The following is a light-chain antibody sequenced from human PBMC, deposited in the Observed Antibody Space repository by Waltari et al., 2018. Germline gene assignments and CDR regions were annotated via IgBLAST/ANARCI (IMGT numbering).Light chain of an antibody. CDR2: AAS. J-gene: IGKJ1*01. V-gene: IGKV3-20*01. Sequence: VLTQSPGTLSLSPGERDTVSCRASQSVGKYLAWYQQRPGHAPRHLIYAASTRATVSQDRFSGSGSGTDLSLTISRLESEDFAVYYCQNHERLPAKFGQGTKVEIK. CDR1: QSVGKY. CDR3: QNHERLPAK.